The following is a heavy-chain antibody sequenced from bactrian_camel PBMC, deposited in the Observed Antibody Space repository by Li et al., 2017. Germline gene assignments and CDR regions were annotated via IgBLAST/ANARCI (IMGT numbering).Heavy chain of an antibody. D-gene: IGHD1*01. J-gene: IGHJ4*01. CDR2: IYTRGLIA. CDR1: TGTFRSAC. CDR3: VRALGATAAGDCY. Sequence: QLVESGGGSVQAGGSLRLSCAARTGTFRSACMGWIRQVSGQEREGVVGIYTRGLIAYLSDSAKGRFTVSQDNASSTVYLQMNSLKPEDTAVYYCVRALGATAAGDCYWGQGTQVTVS. V-gene: IGHV3S25*01.